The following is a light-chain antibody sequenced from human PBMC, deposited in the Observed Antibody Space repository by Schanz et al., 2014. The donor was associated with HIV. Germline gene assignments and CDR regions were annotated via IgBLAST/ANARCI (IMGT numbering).Light chain of an antibody. CDR2: AAS. CDR1: QRVSSD. Sequence: EIVLTQSPGTLSLSPGERATLSCRASQRVSSDLAWYQQKPGQAPRLLIYAASTRATGIPARFSGSGSGTDFTLTISSLQSEDFAVYYCQQYNNWPRTFGQGTKVEIK. V-gene: IGKV3-15*01. J-gene: IGKJ1*01. CDR3: QQYNNWPRT.